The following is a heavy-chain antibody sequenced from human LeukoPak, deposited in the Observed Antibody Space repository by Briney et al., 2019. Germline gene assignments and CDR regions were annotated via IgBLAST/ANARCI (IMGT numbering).Heavy chain of an antibody. CDR3: ASGDSSGYYSILYFQH. J-gene: IGHJ1*01. CDR2: IKQDESEK. V-gene: IGHV3-7*01. Sequence: PGGSLRLSXAASGFTFSSYWMSWVRQAPGKGLEWVANIKQDESEKNYVDSVKGRFTISRDNAENSLYLQMSSLRAEDTAVYYCASGDSSGYYSILYFQHWGQGALVTVSS. D-gene: IGHD3-22*01. CDR1: GFTFSSYW.